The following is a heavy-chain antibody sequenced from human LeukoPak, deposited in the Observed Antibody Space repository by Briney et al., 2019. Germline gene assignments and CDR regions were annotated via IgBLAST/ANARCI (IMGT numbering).Heavy chain of an antibody. V-gene: IGHV3-23*01. CDR1: GFTFDDYA. CDR2: ISGSGGAT. D-gene: IGHD3-10*01. Sequence: GGSLRLSCAASGFTFDDYAMHWVRQGPGKGLEWVSGISGSGGATYYADSVKGRFTVSRDDPHNTLYLQMNSVRAEDTAVYFCARGGVDHYGSGTYYLMYYFDHWGQGALVTVSS. J-gene: IGHJ4*02. CDR3: ARGGVDHYGSGTYYLMYYFDH.